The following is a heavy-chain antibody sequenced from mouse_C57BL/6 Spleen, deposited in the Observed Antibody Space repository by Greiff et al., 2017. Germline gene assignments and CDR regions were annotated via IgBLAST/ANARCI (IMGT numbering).Heavy chain of an antibody. CDR2: IYPGDGDT. V-gene: IGHV1-82*01. CDR3: ARSTTGGFDY. J-gene: IGHJ2*01. Sequence: QVQLQQSGPELVKPGASVKISCKASGYAFSSSWMNWVKQRPGKGLEWIGRIYPGDGDTNYNGKFKGKATLTADKSSSTAYMQLSSLTSEDSAVYFCARSTTGGFDYWGQGTTLTVSS. CDR1: GYAFSSSW. D-gene: IGHD1-1*01.